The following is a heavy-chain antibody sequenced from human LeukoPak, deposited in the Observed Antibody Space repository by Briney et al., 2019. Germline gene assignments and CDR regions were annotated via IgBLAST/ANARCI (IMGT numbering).Heavy chain of an antibody. Sequence: ESGPALVKPTQTLTLTCTFSGFSLNTLGMCVSWIRQSPGKALEWLARIDWDDHKYYITSLKTRLTISKDTSKNQVVLTMTNMDPVDTATYYCAHATRFDWFDPWGQGTLVTVSS. J-gene: IGHJ5*02. V-gene: IGHV2-70*11. CDR2: IDWDDHK. CDR1: GFSLNTLGMC. CDR3: AHATRFDWFDP. D-gene: IGHD1-1*01.